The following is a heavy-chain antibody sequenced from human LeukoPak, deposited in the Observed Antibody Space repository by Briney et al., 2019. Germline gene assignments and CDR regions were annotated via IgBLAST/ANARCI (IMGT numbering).Heavy chain of an antibody. CDR3: GKTTAGYSSGQKPAWPVDY. CDR2: IFGSGGSP. V-gene: IGHV3-23*01. CDR1: GFTFGSFA. J-gene: IGHJ4*02. Sequence: GGSLRLTCEASGFTFGSFAMYWVRQAPGKGLDWIAGIFGSGGSPHYADSVKGRFTISRDNSKNTVYLQINSLRAEDTAVYYCGKTTAGYSSGQKPAWPVDYWGQGTLVTVSS. D-gene: IGHD5-18*01.